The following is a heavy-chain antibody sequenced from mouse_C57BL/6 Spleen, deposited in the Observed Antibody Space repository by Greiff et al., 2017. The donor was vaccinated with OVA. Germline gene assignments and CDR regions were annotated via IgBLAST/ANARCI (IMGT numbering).Heavy chain of an antibody. V-gene: IGHV1-69*01. CDR2: IDPSDSYT. Sequence: VQLQQPGAELVMPGASVKLSCKASGYPFTSYWMHWVTQRPGPGLEWIGEIDPSDSYTNYNQKFKGKSTLTVDKSSSTAYMQLSSLTSEDSAVYYCARTGIYYYGSSYVNYAMDYWGQGTSVTVSS. D-gene: IGHD1-1*01. CDR3: ARTGIYYYGSSYVNYAMDY. CDR1: GYPFTSYW. J-gene: IGHJ4*01.